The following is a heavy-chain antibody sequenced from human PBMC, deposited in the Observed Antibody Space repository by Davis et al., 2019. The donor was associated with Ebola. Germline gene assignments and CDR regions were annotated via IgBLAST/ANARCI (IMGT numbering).Heavy chain of an antibody. J-gene: IGHJ4*02. CDR1: GGSFSGYY. CDR3: ARSWRWLHGLPFDY. Sequence: PSETLSLTCAVYGGSFSGYYWSWIRQPPGKGLEWIGEINHSGSTNYNPSLKSRVTISVDTSKNQFSLKLSSVTAADTAVYYCARSWRWLHGLPFDYWGQGTLVTVSS. V-gene: IGHV4-34*01. CDR2: INHSGST. D-gene: IGHD5-24*01.